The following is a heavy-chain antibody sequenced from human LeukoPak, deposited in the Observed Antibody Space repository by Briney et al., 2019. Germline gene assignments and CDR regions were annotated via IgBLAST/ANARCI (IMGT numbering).Heavy chain of an antibody. CDR2: ISSSGSTI. V-gene: IGHV3-48*03. CDR3: ARLGQWLVDWYFDL. D-gene: IGHD6-19*01. J-gene: IGHJ2*01. CDR1: GFTFSSYE. Sequence: GGSLRLSCAASGFTFSSYEMNWARQAPGKGLEWVSYISSSGSTIYYADSVKGRFTISRDNAKNSLYLQMNGLRAEDTAVYHCARLGQWLVDWYFDLWGRGTLVTVSS.